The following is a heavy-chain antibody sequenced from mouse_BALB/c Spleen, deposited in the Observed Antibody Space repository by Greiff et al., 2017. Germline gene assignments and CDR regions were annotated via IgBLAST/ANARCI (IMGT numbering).Heavy chain of an antibody. J-gene: IGHJ1*01. CDR2: ISSGCSYT. D-gene: IGHD1-1*01. Sequence: EVKLMESGGGLVKPGGSLKLSCAASGFTFSSYTMSWVRQTPEKRLEWVATISSGCSYTYYPDSVKGRFTISRDNAKNTLYLQMSSLKSEDTAMYYCTRDYYGSSWYFDVWGAGTTVTVSS. V-gene: IGHV5-6-4*01. CDR3: TRDYYGSSWYFDV. CDR1: GFTFSSYT.